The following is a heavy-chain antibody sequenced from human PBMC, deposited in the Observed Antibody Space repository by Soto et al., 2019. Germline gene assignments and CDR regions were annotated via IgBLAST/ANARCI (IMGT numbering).Heavy chain of an antibody. Sequence: QVQLVESGGGVVQPGRSLRLSCAASGFTFSSYAMHWVRQAPGKGLEWVAVISYDRRNKYYADSVKGRFTISRDNSKNTLYLQMNSLRAEDTAVYYCARELIYSSAFDYWGQGTLVTVSS. CDR3: ARELIYSSAFDY. CDR2: ISYDRRNK. V-gene: IGHV3-30*04. CDR1: GFTFSSYA. D-gene: IGHD5-12*01. J-gene: IGHJ4*02.